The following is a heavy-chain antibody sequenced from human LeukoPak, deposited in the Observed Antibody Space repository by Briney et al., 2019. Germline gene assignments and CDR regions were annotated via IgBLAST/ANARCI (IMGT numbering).Heavy chain of an antibody. CDR2: IIPIFGTG. J-gene: IGHJ5*02. Sequence: ASVKVSCKASGGTFRSYGISWVRQAPGQGLEWMGGIIPIFGTGNYAQKFQGRVTITADESTSTAYMELSSLRSEDTAVYYCARYSSYCSSTSCYHWFDPWGQGTLVTVSS. CDR1: GGTFRSYG. V-gene: IGHV1-69*13. D-gene: IGHD2-2*01. CDR3: ARYSSYCSSTSCYHWFDP.